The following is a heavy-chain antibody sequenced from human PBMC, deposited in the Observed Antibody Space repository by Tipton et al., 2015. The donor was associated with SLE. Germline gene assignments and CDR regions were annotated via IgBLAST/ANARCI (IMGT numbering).Heavy chain of an antibody. J-gene: IGHJ2*01. CDR1: GGSISSGYY. CDR2: IYHSGNT. CDR3: ASGGILWYFDL. V-gene: IGHV4-38-2*02. D-gene: IGHD3-16*01. Sequence: TLSLTCTVSGGSISSGYYWGWIRQPPGKGLEWFGSIYHSGNTYYNPSLKSRVTISVDTSKNQFSLKLSSVTAADTAVYYCASGGILWYFDLWGRGTLVTVSS.